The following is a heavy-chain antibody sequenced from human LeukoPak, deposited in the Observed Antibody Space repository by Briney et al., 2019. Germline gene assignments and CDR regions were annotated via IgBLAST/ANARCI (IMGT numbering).Heavy chain of an antibody. CDR1: GGTFSSYA. V-gene: IGHV1-69*05. D-gene: IGHD3-3*01. J-gene: IGHJ3*02. CDR3: ARAIDGYDFWSGHHAFDI. CDR2: IIPIFGTA. Sequence: SVKVSCKASGGTFSSYAISWVRQAPGQGLEWMGGIIPIFGTANYAQKFQGRVTITTDESTSTAYMELSSLRSEDTAVYYCARAIDGYDFWSGHHAFDIWGQGTMVTVSS.